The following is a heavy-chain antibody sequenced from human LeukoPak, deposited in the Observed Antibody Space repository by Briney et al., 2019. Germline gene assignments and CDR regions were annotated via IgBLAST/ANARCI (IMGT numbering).Heavy chain of an antibody. CDR2: INHSGST. D-gene: IGHD6-13*01. Sequence: SETLSLTCAVCGGSFSGYYWSWIRQPPGKGLEWIGEINHSGSTNYNPSLKSRVTISVDTSKNQFSLKLSSVTAADTAVYYCARGYSSSFLGRDWFDPWGQGTLVTVSS. J-gene: IGHJ5*02. CDR3: ARGYSSSFLGRDWFDP. CDR1: GGSFSGYY. V-gene: IGHV4-34*01.